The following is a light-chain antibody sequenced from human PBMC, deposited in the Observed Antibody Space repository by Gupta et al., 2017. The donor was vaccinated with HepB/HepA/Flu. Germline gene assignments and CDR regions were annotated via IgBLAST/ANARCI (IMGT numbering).Light chain of an antibody. CDR2: DVS. CDR1: SSDVGGYNY. CDR3: CSYAGSYTYV. Sequence: PALSQPRSLSGSPGQSVTISCTGTSSDVGGYNYVSWYQQHPGKTPKLMIYDVSKRPSGVPDRFSGSKSGNTASLTISGLQAEEEADYYCCSYAGSYTYVFGTGTKVTVL. V-gene: IGLV2-11*01. J-gene: IGLJ1*01.